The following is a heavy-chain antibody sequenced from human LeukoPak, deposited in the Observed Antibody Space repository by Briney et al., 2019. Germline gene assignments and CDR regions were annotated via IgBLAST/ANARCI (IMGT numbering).Heavy chain of an antibody. CDR3: ARDVGTMVRGVFDY. CDR1: GYTFTSYG. CDR2: ISAYNGNT. V-gene: IGHV1-18*01. D-gene: IGHD3-10*01. J-gene: IGHJ4*02. Sequence: ASVTVSCKASGYTFTSYGISWVRQAPGQGLEWMGWISAYNGNTNYAQKLQGRVTMTTDTSTSTAYMELRSLRSDDTAVYYCARDVGTMVRGVFDYWGQGTLVTVSS.